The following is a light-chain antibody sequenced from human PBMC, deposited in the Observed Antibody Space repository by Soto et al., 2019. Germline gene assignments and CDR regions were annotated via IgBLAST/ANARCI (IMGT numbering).Light chain of an antibody. CDR2: DAS. J-gene: IGKJ5*01. Sequence: EIVLTQSPATLSLSPGERATLSCRASQSVNSYLAWYQQKPGQAPRLLIYDASNRATGIPARFSGSGSGTDFTLTISSLEPEDFAVYYCQQRSNGPITFGQGTRLEIK. CDR1: QSVNSY. V-gene: IGKV3-11*01. CDR3: QQRSNGPIT.